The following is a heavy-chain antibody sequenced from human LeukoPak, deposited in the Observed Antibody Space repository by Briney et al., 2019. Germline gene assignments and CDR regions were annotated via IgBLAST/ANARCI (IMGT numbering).Heavy chain of an antibody. D-gene: IGHD2-8*02. Sequence: SVKVSCKASGGTFSSYAISWVRQAPGQGLEWMGGIIPIFGTANYAQRFQGRVTITTDESTSTAYMELSSLRSEDTAVYYCARVLHDSTGYYYMDVWGKGTTVTVSS. V-gene: IGHV1-69*05. CDR3: ARVLHDSTGYYYMDV. CDR2: IIPIFGTA. CDR1: GGTFSSYA. J-gene: IGHJ6*03.